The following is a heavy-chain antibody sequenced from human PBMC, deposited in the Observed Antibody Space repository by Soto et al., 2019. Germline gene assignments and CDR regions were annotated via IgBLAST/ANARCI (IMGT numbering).Heavy chain of an antibody. CDR2: INTYNGNT. D-gene: IGHD6-13*01. J-gene: IGHJ4*02. Sequence: QVQLVQSGAEVKKPGASVQVSCKASGYTFTNYGINWVRQAPGQGLEWMGWINTYNGNTNFAQRLQGRVTMTTEASTSTAYMELRSLRSDDMAVYYCARGSSPVDFDYWGQGTLVTVSS. CDR1: GYTFTNYG. V-gene: IGHV1-18*03. CDR3: ARGSSPVDFDY.